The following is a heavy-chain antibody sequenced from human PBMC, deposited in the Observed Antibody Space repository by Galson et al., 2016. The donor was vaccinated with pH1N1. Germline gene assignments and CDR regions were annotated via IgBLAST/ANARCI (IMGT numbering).Heavy chain of an antibody. CDR1: EYTFIGYY. D-gene: IGHD3-22*01. CDR2: INPNNGDT. J-gene: IGHJ4*02. V-gene: IGHV1-2*06. Sequence: SVKVSCKASEYTFIGYYIHWMRQAPGHGLAWMGRINPNNGDTHYAQNFQGRVTMTRDTSISTAYMELNSPRSDDTAVYYFARVNTYDSSGYYPFDYWGQGTLVTVSS. CDR3: ARVNTYDSSGYYPFDY.